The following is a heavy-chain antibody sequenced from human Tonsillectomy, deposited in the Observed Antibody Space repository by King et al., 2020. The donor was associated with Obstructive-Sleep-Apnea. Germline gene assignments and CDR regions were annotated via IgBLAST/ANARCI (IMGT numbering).Heavy chain of an antibody. CDR3: TTSPGFYDSSPFDY. CDR1: GISFNKAW. V-gene: IGHV3-15*04. Sequence: VQLVESGGGLVKPGGSLRLSCAASGISFNKAWMNWVRQAPGKGLEWVGLIESKSDGGTTDYAAPVKGRFSITRDDSKNTLYLKMNSLKTEDTAVYYCTTSPGFYDSSPFDYWGQGTLVTVSS. J-gene: IGHJ4*02. D-gene: IGHD3-22*01. CDR2: IESKSDGGTT.